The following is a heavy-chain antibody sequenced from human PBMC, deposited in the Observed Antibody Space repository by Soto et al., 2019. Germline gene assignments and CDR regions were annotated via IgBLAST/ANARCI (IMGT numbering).Heavy chain of an antibody. CDR3: ARVRTGYFDY. Sequence: SETLSLTCTLSGGAINDHYWSFIRQPPGKGLEWIGYIYYNGNTNYNPSLESRVTISVDRSRNQFSLGLTSLTAADTAVYYCARVRTGYFDYWGRGALVTVSS. D-gene: IGHD3-9*01. CDR1: GGAINDHY. V-gene: IGHV4-59*11. CDR2: IYYNGNT. J-gene: IGHJ4*02.